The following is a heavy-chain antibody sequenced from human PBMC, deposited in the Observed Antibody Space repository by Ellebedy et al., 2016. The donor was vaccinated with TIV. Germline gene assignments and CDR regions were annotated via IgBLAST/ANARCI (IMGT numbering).Heavy chain of an antibody. V-gene: IGHV3-23*01. CDR1: GFTFSNNA. D-gene: IGHD4-23*01. Sequence: GESLKISCAASGFTFSNNAMSWVRQAPGKGLEWISAITNSGTSTYYADSVKGRFTISRDNSKNTLYLQMNSLRAEDTAVYYCARDAAGNGGKLDYWGQGALVTVSS. J-gene: IGHJ4*02. CDR3: ARDAAGNGGKLDY. CDR2: ITNSGTST.